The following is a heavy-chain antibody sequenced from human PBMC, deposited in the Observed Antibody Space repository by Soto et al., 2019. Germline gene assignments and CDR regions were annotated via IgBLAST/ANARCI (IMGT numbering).Heavy chain of an antibody. Sequence: SETLSLTCPVSGGSLSSGDYYWSWIRQPPGKGLEWIGYIYYSGSTYYNPSLKSRVTISVDTSKNQFSLKLSSVTAADTAVYYCAREDGRTGYYYGMDGWGQGTTVTVSS. J-gene: IGHJ6*02. CDR3: AREDGRTGYYYGMDG. CDR2: IYYSGST. CDR1: GGSLSSGDYY. D-gene: IGHD7-27*01. V-gene: IGHV4-30-4*01.